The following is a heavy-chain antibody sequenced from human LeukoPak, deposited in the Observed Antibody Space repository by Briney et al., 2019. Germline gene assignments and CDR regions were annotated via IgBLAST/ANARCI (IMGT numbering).Heavy chain of an antibody. CDR3: ARDWYYGSGSYYAAYYFDY. V-gene: IGHV1-46*01. CDR1: GYTSTSYY. D-gene: IGHD3-10*01. J-gene: IGHJ4*02. CDR2: INPSGGST. Sequence: ASVKVSCKASGYTSTSYYMHWVRQAPGQGLEWMGIINPSGGSTSYAQKFQGRVTMTRDTSTSTVYMELSSLRSEDTAVYYCARDWYYGSGSYYAAYYFDYWGQGTLVTVSS.